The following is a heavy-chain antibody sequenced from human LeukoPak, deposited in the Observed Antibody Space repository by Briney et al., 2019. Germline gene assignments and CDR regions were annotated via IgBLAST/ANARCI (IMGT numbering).Heavy chain of an antibody. D-gene: IGHD6-6*01. CDR3: ARDADSSSSWDSYGMDV. J-gene: IGHJ6*02. CDR1: GYTFTSNY. CDR2: IYPRDGST. Sequence: ASVKVSCKASGYTFTSNYIHWVRQAPEQGLKWMGMIYPRDGSTSYAQKFQGRVTITADESTSTAYMELSSLRSEDTAVYYCARDADSSSSWDSYGMDVWGQGTTVTVSS. V-gene: IGHV1-46*01.